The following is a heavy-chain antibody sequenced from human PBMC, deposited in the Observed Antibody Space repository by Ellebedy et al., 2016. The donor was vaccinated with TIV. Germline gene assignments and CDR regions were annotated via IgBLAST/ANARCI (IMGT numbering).Heavy chain of an antibody. CDR2: MNPNSGNT. J-gene: IGHJ6*02. CDR3: ARSVVVTATDYYYYGMDV. V-gene: IGHV1-8*02. CDR1: GGTFSSYA. D-gene: IGHD2-21*02. Sequence: ASVKVSXKASGGTFSSYAISWVRQATGQGLEWMGWMNPNSGNTGYAQKFQGRVTMTRNTSISTAYMELSSLRSEDTAVYYCARSVVVTATDYYYYGMDVWGQGTTVTVSS.